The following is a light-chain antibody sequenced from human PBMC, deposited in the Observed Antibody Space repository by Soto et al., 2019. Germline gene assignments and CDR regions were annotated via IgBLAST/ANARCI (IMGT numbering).Light chain of an antibody. Sequence: QSVLTQPPSVSGAPGQRAIISCTNIGADFDVLWYQQLPGTAPKLLINANDNRPAGVTDRFSGSRSGSSASLAITGLRAEDEATYYCQSFDRGQSYDNRLSGVFGGGTKLPVL. J-gene: IGLJ3*02. CDR1: IGADFD. CDR2: AND. V-gene: IGLV1-40*01. CDR3: QSFDRGQSYDNRLSGV.